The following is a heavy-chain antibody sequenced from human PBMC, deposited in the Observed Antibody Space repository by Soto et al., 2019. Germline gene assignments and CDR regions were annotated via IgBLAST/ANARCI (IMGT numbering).Heavy chain of an antibody. CDR1: GFTFSSYS. Sequence: GGSLRLSCAASGFTFSSYSMNWVRQAPGKGLEWVSSISSSSYIYYADSVKGRFTISRDNAKNSLYLQMNSLRAEDTAVYYCARGRYCSGGSCYSIYYYYGMDVWGQGTTVTVSS. D-gene: IGHD2-15*01. CDR3: ARGRYCSGGSCYSIYYYYGMDV. V-gene: IGHV3-21*01. CDR2: ISSSSYI. J-gene: IGHJ6*02.